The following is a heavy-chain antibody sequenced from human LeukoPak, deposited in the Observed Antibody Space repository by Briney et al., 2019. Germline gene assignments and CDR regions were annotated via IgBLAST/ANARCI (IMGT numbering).Heavy chain of an antibody. CDR1: GGSISSGSYY. V-gene: IGHV4-61*02. Sequence: SETLSLTCTVSGGSISSGSYYWSWIRQPAGKGLEWIGRIYTSGSTNYNPSLKSRVTISADTSKNQFSLKLSSVTAADTAVYYCARDLRFLEWFLPDYWGQGTLVTVSS. CDR2: IYTSGST. J-gene: IGHJ4*02. D-gene: IGHD3-3*01. CDR3: ARDLRFLEWFLPDY.